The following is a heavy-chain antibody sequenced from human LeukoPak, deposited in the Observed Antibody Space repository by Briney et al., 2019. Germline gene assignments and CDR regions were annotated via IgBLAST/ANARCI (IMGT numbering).Heavy chain of an antibody. Sequence: TSETLSLTCAVYGGSFSGYYWSWIRQPPGKGLEWIGEINHSGSTNYNPSLKSRVTISVDTSKSQFSLKLSSVTAADTAVYYCARGPYCSSTSCPYGSGSYLSTYDYWGQGTLVTVSS. D-gene: IGHD2-2*01. V-gene: IGHV4-34*01. CDR1: GGSFSGYY. CDR2: INHSGST. J-gene: IGHJ4*02. CDR3: ARGPYCSSTSCPYGSGSYLSTYDY.